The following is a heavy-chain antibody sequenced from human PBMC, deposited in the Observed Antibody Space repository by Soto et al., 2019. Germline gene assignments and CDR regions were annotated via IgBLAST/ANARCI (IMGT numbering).Heavy chain of an antibody. D-gene: IGHD3-10*01. J-gene: IGHJ6*02. CDR2: ISGGNDNI. V-gene: IGHV1-3*01. CDR1: GYTFTTYP. CDR3: ARGVMVRGLNYYAMDV. Sequence: QVQLVQSGAEVKEPGASVNLSCKASGYTFTTYPMHWVRQAPGQRLEWMGWISGGNDNIEYSQKFQGRVTFTRDTSASTAYMELSSLRSEDTAVYYCARGVMVRGLNYYAMDVWGQGTTVTVSS.